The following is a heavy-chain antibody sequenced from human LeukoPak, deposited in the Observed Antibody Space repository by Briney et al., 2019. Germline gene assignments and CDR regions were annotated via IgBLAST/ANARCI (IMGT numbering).Heavy chain of an antibody. V-gene: IGHV1-69-2*01. CDR1: GYTFTDYY. J-gene: IGHJ3*02. CDR2: VDPEDGET. D-gene: IGHD4-23*01. CDR3: ATASYYGGFAFDI. Sequence: ASVKVSCKASGYTFTDYYMHWVQQAPGKGLECMGRVDPEDGETIYAEKFQGRVTITADTSTDTAYMELSSLRSEDTAVYYCATASYYGGFAFDIWGQGTMVTVSS.